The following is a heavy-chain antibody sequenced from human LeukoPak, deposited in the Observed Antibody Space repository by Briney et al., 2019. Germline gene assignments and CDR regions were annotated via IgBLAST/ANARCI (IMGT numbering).Heavy chain of an antibody. D-gene: IGHD1-26*01. CDR2: ISFYGSNK. V-gene: IGHV3-30*03. Sequence: GSLRLSCAASGFTFSSYGMHWVRQGPGKGLEWVAIISFYGSNKYYGDSVKGRFTISRDNSNNTLFLQMNSLRPEDTAVYYCARHPGDFTGIVNYYYMDVWGKGTTVTVSS. J-gene: IGHJ6*03. CDR3: ARHPGDFTGIVNYYYMDV. CDR1: GFTFSSYG.